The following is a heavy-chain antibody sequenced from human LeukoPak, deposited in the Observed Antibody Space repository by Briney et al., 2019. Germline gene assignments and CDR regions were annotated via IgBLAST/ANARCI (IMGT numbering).Heavy chain of an antibody. D-gene: IGHD3-3*01. CDR1: GGSISSYF. CDR2: IYTSGST. J-gene: IGHJ4*02. V-gene: IGHV4-4*07. Sequence: SETLSLTCTVSGGSISSYFWSWIRQPAGKGLEWIGRIYTSGSTNYNPSLKSRVTMSVDTSKNHFSLKLTSVTAADTAVYYCARGNNFWSGYSQDYFDYWGQGTLVTVSS. CDR3: ARGNNFWSGYSQDYFDY.